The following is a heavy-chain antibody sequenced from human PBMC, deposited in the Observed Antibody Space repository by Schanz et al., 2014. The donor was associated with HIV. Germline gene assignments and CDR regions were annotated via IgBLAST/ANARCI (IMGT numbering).Heavy chain of an antibody. J-gene: IGHJ4*02. D-gene: IGHD2-21*02. CDR2: ISYDGSNK. V-gene: IGHV3-30*03. Sequence: VQLVESGGGVVQPGRSLRLSCAASGFTFSSSGMHWVRQAPGKGLQWVAVISYDGSNKNYADSVKGRFTVSRDNAKNSLSLQMNSLRDEDTAVYYCARAGVTDLFDHWGQGTLVTVSS. CDR3: ARAGVTDLFDH. CDR1: GFTFSSSG.